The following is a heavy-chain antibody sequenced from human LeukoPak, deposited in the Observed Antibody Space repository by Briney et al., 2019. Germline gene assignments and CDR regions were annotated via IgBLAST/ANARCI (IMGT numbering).Heavy chain of an antibody. CDR1: GGSISSYY. J-gene: IGHJ4*02. Sequence: PSETLSLTCTVSGGSISSYYWSWTRQPPGKGLEWIGYIYYSGSTNYNPSLKSRVTISVDTSKNQFSLKLNSVTATDTAVYYCARHYGPWGQGTLVTVPS. CDR3: ARHYGP. V-gene: IGHV4-59*08. D-gene: IGHD3-10*01. CDR2: IYYSGST.